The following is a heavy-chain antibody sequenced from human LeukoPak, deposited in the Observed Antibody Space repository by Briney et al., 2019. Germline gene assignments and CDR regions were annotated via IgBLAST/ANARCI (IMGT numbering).Heavy chain of an antibody. Sequence: GGSLRLSCVAPGFTFSNFWMSWVRQAPGKGLEWVANIKQDESEKYYVDSVKGRFTISRDNAKNSLYLQMNSLRAEDTAVYYCARDASIVPATTSLDLWGQGTLVTVSS. J-gene: IGHJ5*02. CDR3: ARDASIVPATTSLDL. CDR2: IKQDESEK. V-gene: IGHV3-7*01. D-gene: IGHD2-2*01. CDR1: GFTFSNFW.